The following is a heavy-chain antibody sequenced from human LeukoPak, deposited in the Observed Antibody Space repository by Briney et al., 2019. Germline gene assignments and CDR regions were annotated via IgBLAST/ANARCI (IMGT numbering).Heavy chain of an antibody. Sequence: GGSLRLSCAASGFTFDDYAMHWVRQAPGKGLEWVSGISWNSGSIGYADSVKGRFTISRDNAKNSLYLQMNSLRAEDTALYYCARDQVVRGVNGMDVWGQGTTVTVSS. J-gene: IGHJ6*02. D-gene: IGHD3-10*01. CDR3: ARDQVVRGVNGMDV. CDR1: GFTFDDYA. CDR2: ISWNSGSI. V-gene: IGHV3-9*01.